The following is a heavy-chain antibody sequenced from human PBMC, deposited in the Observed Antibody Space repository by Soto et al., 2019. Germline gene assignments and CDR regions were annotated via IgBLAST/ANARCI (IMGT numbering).Heavy chain of an antibody. CDR3: ARGDYPPGYYYYMDV. V-gene: IGHV4-31*03. CDR1: GGSISSGGYY. D-gene: IGHD4-17*01. Sequence: TLSLTCTVSGGSISSGGYYWSWIRQHPGKGLEWIGYIYYSGSTYYNPSLKSRVTISVDTSKNQFSLKLSSVTAADTAVYYCARGDYPPGYYYYMDVWGKGTTVTVSS. J-gene: IGHJ6*03. CDR2: IYYSGST.